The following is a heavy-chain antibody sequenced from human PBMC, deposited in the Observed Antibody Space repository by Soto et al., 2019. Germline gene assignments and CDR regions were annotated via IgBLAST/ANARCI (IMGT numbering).Heavy chain of an antibody. J-gene: IGHJ6*03. CDR3: AGTSSLQWYYMDV. CDR2: ISQSGRS. Sequence: SETLSLTCAFYGGSLSGNYWTLIRQSPGKGLEWIGEISQSGRSNYSPSLNSRVTLSVDTSKNQFSLHLNSVTPEDTAVYYCAGTSSLQWYYMDVWDKGTTVTVSS. CDR1: GGSLSGNY. D-gene: IGHD1-7*01. V-gene: IGHV4-34*01.